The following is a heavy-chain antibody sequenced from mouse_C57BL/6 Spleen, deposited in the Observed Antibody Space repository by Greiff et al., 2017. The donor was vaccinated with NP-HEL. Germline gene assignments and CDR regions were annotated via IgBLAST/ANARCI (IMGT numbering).Heavy chain of an antibody. CDR2: ISDGGSYT. D-gene: IGHD1-1*01. J-gene: IGHJ3*01. V-gene: IGHV5-4*03. Sequence: DVMLVESGGGLVKPGGSLKLSCAASGFTFSSYAMSWVRQTTEKRLEWVATISDGGSYTYYPDNVKGRYTIFRDNAKNNLYLQMSHLKSEDTAMYYCARLDYGSSYWFAYWGQGTLVTVSA. CDR3: ARLDYGSSYWFAY. CDR1: GFTFSSYA.